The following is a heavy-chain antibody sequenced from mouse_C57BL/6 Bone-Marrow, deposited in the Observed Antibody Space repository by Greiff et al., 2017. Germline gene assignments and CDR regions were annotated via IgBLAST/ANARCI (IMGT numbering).Heavy chain of an antibody. J-gene: IGHJ4*01. CDR1: GYTFTNYW. D-gene: IGHD2-4*01. CDR2: MHPNGGSP. V-gene: IGHV1-64*01. CDR3: ARSYDYDDYTMDY. Sequence: QVQLQQPGAELVKPGASVKLSCKASGYTFTNYWMHWVKQRPGQGLEWIGMMHPNGGSPDYNEKFKSEATLSVDKSSRTAYIELSSLTSEDSAVYYCARSYDYDDYTMDYWGQGTSVTVS.